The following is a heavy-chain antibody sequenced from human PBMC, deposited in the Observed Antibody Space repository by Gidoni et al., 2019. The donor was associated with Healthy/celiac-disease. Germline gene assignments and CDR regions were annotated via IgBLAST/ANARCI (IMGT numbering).Heavy chain of an antibody. D-gene: IGHD2-2*01. CDR3: VKTPVGYCSSTSCYRRYYYYMDV. J-gene: IGHJ6*03. V-gene: IGHV3-64D*09. CDR1: GFPFSSYA. Sequence: EVQLVESGGGLVQPGGSLGPSCSASGFPFSSYAMPWVRQAPGKGLEYVSAISSNGGSTYYADSVKGRFTISRDNSKNTLYLQMSSLRAEDTAVYYCVKTPVGYCSSTSCYRRYYYYMDVWGKGTTVTVSS. CDR2: ISSNGGST.